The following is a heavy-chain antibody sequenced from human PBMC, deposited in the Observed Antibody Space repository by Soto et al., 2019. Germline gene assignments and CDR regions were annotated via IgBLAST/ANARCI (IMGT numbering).Heavy chain of an antibody. CDR2: INPNSGGT. Sequence: ASVKVSCKASGYTFTGYYMHWVRQAPGQGLEWMGWINPNSGGTNYAQKFQGRVTMTRDTSISTAYMELSRLRSDDTAVYYCARRFYDYYHYGMDVWGQGTTVTVSS. CDR1: GYTFTGYY. D-gene: IGHD2-2*01. V-gene: IGHV1-2*02. CDR3: ARRFYDYYHYGMDV. J-gene: IGHJ6*02.